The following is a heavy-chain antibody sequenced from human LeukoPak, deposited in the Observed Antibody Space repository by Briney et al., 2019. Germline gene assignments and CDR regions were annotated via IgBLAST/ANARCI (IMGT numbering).Heavy chain of an antibody. CDR2: IYSGGST. CDR1: GFTFSSHS. CDR3: ARDTNY. D-gene: IGHD3-3*01. Sequence: GGSLRLSCAASGFTFSSHSMNWVRQAPGKGLEWVSVIYSGGSTYYADSVKGRFTISRDNSKNTLYLQMNSLRAEDTAVYYCARDTNYWGQGTLVTVSS. J-gene: IGHJ4*02. V-gene: IGHV3-53*01.